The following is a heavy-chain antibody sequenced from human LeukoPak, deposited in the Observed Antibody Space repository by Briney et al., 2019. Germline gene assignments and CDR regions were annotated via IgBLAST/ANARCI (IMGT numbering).Heavy chain of an antibody. CDR3: ARGDMGRGDLDY. V-gene: IGHV1-18*01. J-gene: IGHJ4*02. CDR1: GYTFTSYG. D-gene: IGHD3-10*01. CDR2: ISAYNGNT. Sequence: ASVKVSCKASGYTFTSYGISCVPQAPGQGLEWMGWISAYNGNTNYAQTLQGRVTMTTDTSSSTAYMELRSLRSDDTAVYYCARGDMGRGDLDYWGQGTLVTVSS.